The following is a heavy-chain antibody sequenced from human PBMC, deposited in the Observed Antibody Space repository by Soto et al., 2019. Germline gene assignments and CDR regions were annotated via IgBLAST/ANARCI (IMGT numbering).Heavy chain of an antibody. Sequence: GGCLRLSCAVSGFTFSTIAMNWVRPAPGKGMEWVSDISGNGGRTNYANFVTGPFTISRDNSKNTLYLQMITVRAEDTAVYYCAKEMVTTTSFDYWGQGTLVTVSS. CDR2: ISGNGGRT. D-gene: IGHD4-17*01. CDR3: AKEMVTTTSFDY. J-gene: IGHJ4*02. CDR1: GFTFSTIA. V-gene: IGHV3-23*01.